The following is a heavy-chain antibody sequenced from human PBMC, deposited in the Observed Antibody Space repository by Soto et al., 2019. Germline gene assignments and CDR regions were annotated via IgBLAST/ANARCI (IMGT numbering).Heavy chain of an antibody. CDR3: ARDSPKNWFDP. Sequence: PSETLSLTCTVSGGSISSGDYYWSWIRQPPGKGLEWIGYIYYSGSTYYNPPLKSRVTISVDTSKNQFSLKLSSVTAADTAVYYCARDSPKNWFDPWGQGTLVTVSS. CDR1: GGSISSGDYY. J-gene: IGHJ5*02. CDR2: IYYSGST. V-gene: IGHV4-30-4*01.